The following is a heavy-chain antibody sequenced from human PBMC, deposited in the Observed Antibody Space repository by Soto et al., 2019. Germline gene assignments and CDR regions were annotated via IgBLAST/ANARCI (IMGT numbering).Heavy chain of an antibody. V-gene: IGHV3-53*01. J-gene: IGHJ4*02. CDR1: GFTVSSNY. D-gene: IGHD3-10*01. CDR3: ARHITMDPLLLY. CDR2: IYSGGST. Sequence: EVQLVESGGGLIQPGGSLRLSCAASGFTVSSNYMNWVRQAPGKGLEWVSVIYSGGSTYYADSVKGRFTISRDNSKNTPYLQMNSLRAEDTAVYYCARHITMDPLLLYWGQGTLVTVSS.